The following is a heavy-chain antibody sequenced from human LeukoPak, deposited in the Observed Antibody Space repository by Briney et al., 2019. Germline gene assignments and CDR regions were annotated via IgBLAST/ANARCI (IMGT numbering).Heavy chain of an antibody. CDR1: GFTFSSYN. V-gene: IGHV3-21*01. Sequence: PGGSLRLSCAASGFTFSSYNMRWVRQAPGEGLEWVSSISRTGTYIYYADSVKGRFTVSRDNAQNSLYLQMNSLRDEDTAVYYCARVLETDCTGGSCYSGLDYWGQGTLVTVSS. CDR2: ISRTGTYI. D-gene: IGHD2-15*01. J-gene: IGHJ4*02. CDR3: ARVLETDCTGGSCYSGLDY.